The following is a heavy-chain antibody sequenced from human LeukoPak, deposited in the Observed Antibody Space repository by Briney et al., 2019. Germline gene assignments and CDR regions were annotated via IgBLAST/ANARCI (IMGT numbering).Heavy chain of an antibody. Sequence: GGSLRLSCAAFGFSFSSYAMHWGRQAPGKGLEWVAVISYDGSNKYYADSVKGRFTISRDNSKNTLYLQMNSLRAEDTAVYYCARDWSQSGWLDYWGQGPLVTVSS. CDR3: ARDWSQSGWLDY. CDR1: GFSFSSYA. V-gene: IGHV3-30-3*01. CDR2: ISYDGSNK. D-gene: IGHD6-19*01. J-gene: IGHJ4*02.